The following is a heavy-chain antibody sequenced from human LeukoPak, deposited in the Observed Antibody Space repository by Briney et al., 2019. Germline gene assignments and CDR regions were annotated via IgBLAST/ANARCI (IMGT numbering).Heavy chain of an antibody. J-gene: IGHJ4*02. CDR2: IVHDGSNK. CDR3: ASYYYGSGSEY. V-gene: IGHV3-30*03. Sequence: GGSLRLSCAVSGFTFSSYGMHWVRQAPGKGLEWVAIIVHDGSNKYYADSVKGRFTVSRDNSKNTLYLDMNSLRADDTAVYYCASYYYGSGSEYWGQGTLVTVSS. CDR1: GFTFSSYG. D-gene: IGHD3-10*01.